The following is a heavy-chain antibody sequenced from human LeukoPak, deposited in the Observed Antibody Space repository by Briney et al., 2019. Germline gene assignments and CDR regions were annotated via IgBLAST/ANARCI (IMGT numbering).Heavy chain of an antibody. Sequence: ASVTVSFKVSGYTLTELSMHWVRQAPGKGLERMGGFDPEDGETIYAQKFQGRVTMTVATSTDTAYMELISRRSEDTTVYHCATGQAAAGTKDYYYYGMDVWGQWTTVTVSS. V-gene: IGHV1-24*01. CDR3: ATGQAAAGTKDYYYYGMDV. J-gene: IGHJ6*02. CDR1: GYTLTELS. D-gene: IGHD6-13*01. CDR2: FDPEDGET.